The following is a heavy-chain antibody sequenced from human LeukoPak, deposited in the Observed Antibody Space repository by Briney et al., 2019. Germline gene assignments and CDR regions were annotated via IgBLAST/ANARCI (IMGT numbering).Heavy chain of an antibody. V-gene: IGHV3-9*01. CDR2: ISWNSGSI. CDR1: GFTFDDYA. D-gene: IGHD3-9*01. Sequence: GGSLRLSCAASGFTFDDYAMHWVRQAPGKGLEWVSGISWNSGSIGYADSVKCRFTISRDNAKNSLYLQMNSLRAEDTALYYCAKSTYYDILTGQPFDYWGQGTLVTVSS. CDR3: AKSTYYDILTGQPFDY. J-gene: IGHJ4*02.